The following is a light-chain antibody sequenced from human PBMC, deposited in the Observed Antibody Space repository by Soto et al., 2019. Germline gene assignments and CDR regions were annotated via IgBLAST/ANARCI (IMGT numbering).Light chain of an antibody. V-gene: IGLV1-44*01. CDR3: AAWDDRMNGVI. Sequence: QSVLTQPPSASGTPGQRVTISCTGGSSNIGRNTINWYQQLPGTAPKLLIYANNQRPSGVPDRFSGSKSGTSASLAISGLQSEDESEYYCAAWDDRMNGVIFGGGTKLTVL. CDR2: ANN. J-gene: IGLJ2*01. CDR1: SSNIGRNT.